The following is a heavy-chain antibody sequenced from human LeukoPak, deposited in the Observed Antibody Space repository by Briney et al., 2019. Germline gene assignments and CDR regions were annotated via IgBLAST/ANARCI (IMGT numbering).Heavy chain of an antibody. CDR2: IYYGGST. CDR1: GCTISSYY. V-gene: IGHV4-59*08. Sequence: SETLSLTCTVSGCTISSYYLNWIRQPPGKGLEWIGYIYYGGSTNYNPSLMSRGTISLNTTSNQSSLQLSSVPAADTAVYYFWGLGYYYYGMDVWGQGTTVSVSS. D-gene: IGHD7-27*01. J-gene: IGHJ6*02. CDR3: WGLGYYYYGMDV.